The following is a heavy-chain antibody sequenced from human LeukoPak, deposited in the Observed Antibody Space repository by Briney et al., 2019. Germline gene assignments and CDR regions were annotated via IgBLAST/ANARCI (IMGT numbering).Heavy chain of an antibody. CDR2: ISSSSSYI. CDR3: ARVDHPGLADFWSGYMEDNWFDP. D-gene: IGHD3-3*01. V-gene: IGHV3-21*04. J-gene: IGHJ5*02. CDR1: GFTFSSYS. Sequence: GGSLRLSCAASGFTFSSYSMNWVRQAPGKGLEWVSSISSSSSYIYYADSVKGRFTISRDNAKNSLYLQMNSLRSEDTAVYYCARVDHPGLADFWSGYMEDNWFDPWGQGTLVTVSS.